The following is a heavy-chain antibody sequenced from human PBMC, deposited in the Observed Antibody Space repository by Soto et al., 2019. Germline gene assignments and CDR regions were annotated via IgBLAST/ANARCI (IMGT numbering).Heavy chain of an antibody. CDR3: TRRGPVAGKTIFDY. CDR1: GGSISSDY. CDR2: ISYSGGT. V-gene: IGHV4-59*08. D-gene: IGHD6-13*01. Sequence: SETLSLTCTVSGGSISSDYWTWIRQSPGKGLEWIGYISYSGGTKYNPSLQSRVTMSVDTSKNQFSLKLTSVTAADTAVYYCTRRGPVAGKTIFDYWGQGTLVTVSS. J-gene: IGHJ4*02.